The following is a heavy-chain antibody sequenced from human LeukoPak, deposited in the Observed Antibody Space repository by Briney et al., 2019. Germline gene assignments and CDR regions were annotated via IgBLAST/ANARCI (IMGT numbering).Heavy chain of an antibody. Sequence: ASVKVSCRASGYTFTGYIIHWVRQAPGQGLDWMGWINPNNGDTSYAQKFQGRVTMTRDTSISTAYMELSRLTSDDTAVYYCAKDPGGITWGTDYWGQGTLVTVSS. CDR2: INPNNGDT. D-gene: IGHD3-16*01. CDR1: GYTFTGYI. J-gene: IGHJ4*02. CDR3: AKDPGGITWGTDY. V-gene: IGHV1-2*02.